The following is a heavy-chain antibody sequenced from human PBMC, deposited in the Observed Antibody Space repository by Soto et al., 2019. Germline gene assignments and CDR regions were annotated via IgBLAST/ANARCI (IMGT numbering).Heavy chain of an antibody. D-gene: IGHD5-18*01. CDR2: IYYSGST. Sequence: SETLSLTCTVSGGSISSYYWSWIRQPPGKGLEWIGYIYYSGSTNYNPSLKSRVTISVDTSKNQFSLKLSSVTAADTAVYYCARRGYSYGYDAFDIWGQGTMVTVSS. J-gene: IGHJ3*02. CDR1: GGSISSYY. V-gene: IGHV4-59*01. CDR3: ARRGYSYGYDAFDI.